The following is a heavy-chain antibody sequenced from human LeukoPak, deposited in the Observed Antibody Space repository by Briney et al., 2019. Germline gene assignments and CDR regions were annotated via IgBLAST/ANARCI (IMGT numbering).Heavy chain of an antibody. Sequence: ASVTVSFKASGYTFTVYYMHWVRQAPGQGRGGMGWINPNRGGTNHAQKFQDRITMTRDTSINTAYMEVSRLRYDDTAVYYCARNKLGKAFDIWGQGTMVTVSS. CDR1: GYTFTVYY. J-gene: IGHJ3*02. CDR2: INPNRGGT. D-gene: IGHD1-26*01. CDR3: ARNKLGKAFDI. V-gene: IGHV1-2*02.